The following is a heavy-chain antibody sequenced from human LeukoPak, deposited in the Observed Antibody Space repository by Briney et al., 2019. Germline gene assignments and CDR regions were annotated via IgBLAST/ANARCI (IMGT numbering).Heavy chain of an antibody. CDR2: ITGSGGNT. Sequence: GGTLRLSCAASGFTFSSNGMSWVRQAPGKGLEWVSSITGSGGNTYYAASVKGRFTISRDNSKNTLYLQMNSLRAEDTAVYYCAKRDLWGRGTLVTVSS. J-gene: IGHJ4*02. CDR3: AKRDL. V-gene: IGHV3-23*01. CDR1: GFTFSSNG. D-gene: IGHD5-24*01.